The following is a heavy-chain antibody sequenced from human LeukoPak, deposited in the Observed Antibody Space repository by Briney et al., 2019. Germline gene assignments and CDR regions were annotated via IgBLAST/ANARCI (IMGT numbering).Heavy chain of an antibody. CDR2: INWKGDST. CDR3: AKDPPIAAAGPYYYYYYYMDV. D-gene: IGHD6-13*01. J-gene: IGHJ6*03. Sequence: PGGSLRLSCAASGFTFDDYGMSWVRQAPGKGLEWVSGINWKGDSTGYADSVKGRFTISRDNAKNSLYLQMNSLRAEDTAVYYCAKDPPIAAAGPYYYYYYYMDVWGKGTTVTISS. V-gene: IGHV3-20*04. CDR1: GFTFDDYG.